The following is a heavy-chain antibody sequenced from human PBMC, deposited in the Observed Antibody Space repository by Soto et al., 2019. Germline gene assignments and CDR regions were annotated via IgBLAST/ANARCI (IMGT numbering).Heavy chain of an antibody. J-gene: IGHJ5*02. V-gene: IGHV1-69*13. CDR3: AIDRMHFEPTGYRGGRWCDP. D-gene: IGHD3-9*01. Sequence: SVKISCKAPGGTFNNNGVTWVRQAPGQGLEWMGGLIPIFGTGSYVHRFQGRVTLTADESTSTAYMELNSMRSEDTGVYSCAIDRMHFEPTGYRGGRWCDPWSQGTLV. CDR2: LIPIFGTG. CDR1: GGTFNNNG.